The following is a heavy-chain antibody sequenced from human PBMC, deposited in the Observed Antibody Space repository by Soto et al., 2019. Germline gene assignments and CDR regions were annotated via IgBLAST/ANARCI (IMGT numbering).Heavy chain of an antibody. J-gene: IGHJ5*02. Sequence: GGSLRLSCAACGFTFSGYSMDWVRQAPGKGLEWISYIIGHRSTLHYADSAKGRFTISRDNAGNSLYLQMNSLRDEDTAVYYCVRDGSGNLYLNWFDPWGQGTLVTVSS. V-gene: IGHV3-48*02. CDR3: VRDGSGNLYLNWFDP. D-gene: IGHD6-19*01. CDR1: GFTFSGYS. CDR2: IIGHRSTL.